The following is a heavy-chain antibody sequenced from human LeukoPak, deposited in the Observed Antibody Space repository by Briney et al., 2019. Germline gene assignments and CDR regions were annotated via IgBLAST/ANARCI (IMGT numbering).Heavy chain of an antibody. CDR2: IYYSGST. CDR3: ARTGYGSGSYIDY. Sequence: SETLSLTSTVSGGSISSYFWSWIRQPPGKGLDWIGYIYYSGSTNYNPSLKSRVTISVDTSKNQFSLKLSSVTAADTAVYYCARTGYGSGSYIDYWGQGTLVTVSS. V-gene: IGHV4-59*01. J-gene: IGHJ4*02. D-gene: IGHD3-10*01. CDR1: GGSISSYF.